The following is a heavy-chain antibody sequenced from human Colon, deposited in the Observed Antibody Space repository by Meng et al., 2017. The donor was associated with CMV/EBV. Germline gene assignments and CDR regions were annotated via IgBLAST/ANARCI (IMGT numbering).Heavy chain of an antibody. J-gene: IGHJ3*02. D-gene: IGHD3-10*01. Sequence: SVKVSCRASGGTFSSYAISWVRQAPGQGLEWMGGIIPILGIANYAQKFQGRVTITADKSTSTAYMELSSLRSEDTAVYYCARGGVLDLYAFDIWGQGTMVTVSS. CDR3: ARGGVLDLYAFDI. CDR1: GGTFSSYA. CDR2: IIPILGIA. V-gene: IGHV1-69*10.